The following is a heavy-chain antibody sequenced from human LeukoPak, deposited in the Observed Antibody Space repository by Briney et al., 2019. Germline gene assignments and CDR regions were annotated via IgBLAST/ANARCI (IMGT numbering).Heavy chain of an antibody. V-gene: IGHV3-74*01. D-gene: IGHD1-1*01. CDR2: INSDGGYT. CDR3: ARGPTGAVDY. Sequence: SGGSLRLSCAASGFTFSSYWMYWVRQAPGKGLVWVSRINSDGGYTSYADSVKGRFTFSRDNAKNTLCLQMNSLRAEDTAVYYCARGPTGAVDYWGQGTLVTVSS. J-gene: IGHJ4*02. CDR1: GFTFSSYW.